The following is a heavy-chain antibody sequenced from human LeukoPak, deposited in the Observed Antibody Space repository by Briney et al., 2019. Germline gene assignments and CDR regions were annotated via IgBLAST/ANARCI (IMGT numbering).Heavy chain of an antibody. V-gene: IGHV4-61*08. CDR1: GGSINTSDYY. J-gene: IGHJ4*02. CDR2: IFYSGNT. Sequence: PSETLSLTCTVSGGSINTSDYYWSWIRQPPGKGLEWIGYIFYSGNTYYNPSLKSRVTISVDTSKNQFSLKLSSVTAADTAVYYCARDPVGATRGFDYWGQGTLVTVSS. D-gene: IGHD1-26*01. CDR3: ARDPVGATRGFDY.